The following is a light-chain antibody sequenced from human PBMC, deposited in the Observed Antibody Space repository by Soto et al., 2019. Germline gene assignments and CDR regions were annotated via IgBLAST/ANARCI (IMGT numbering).Light chain of an antibody. Sequence: EIVMTPSPATLSVSPEERATLSCRASRGVSANYLAWYQQKPGQAPTLLIYGASIRAAGIPDRFSGSGSGTDFTLTIRRLEPEDFAVYYCQQYGSSPRTFGQGTKVDIK. V-gene: IGKV3-20*01. CDR1: RGVSANY. CDR3: QQYGSSPRT. CDR2: GAS. J-gene: IGKJ1*01.